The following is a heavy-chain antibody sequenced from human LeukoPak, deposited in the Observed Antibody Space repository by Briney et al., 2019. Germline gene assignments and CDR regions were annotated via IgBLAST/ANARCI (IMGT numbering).Heavy chain of an antibody. Sequence: GGSLRLSCAGSGFTFSAYDLSWVRQAQGQGLEWVAAISRSGSTPYYTASVKGRFTISRDNSKNTLYLQMNSLRAEDTAVYYCARDYPAYSSGWYGNRLFDYWGQGTLVTVSS. CDR2: ISRSGSTP. CDR1: GFTFSAYD. J-gene: IGHJ4*02. V-gene: IGHV3-23*01. D-gene: IGHD6-19*01. CDR3: ARDYPAYSSGWYGNRLFDY.